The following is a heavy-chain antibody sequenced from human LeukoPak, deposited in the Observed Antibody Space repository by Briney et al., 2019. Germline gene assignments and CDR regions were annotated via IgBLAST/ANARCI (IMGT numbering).Heavy chain of an antibody. CDR1: GSTFSSYG. V-gene: IGHV3-30*18. CDR3: AKIRGYGDYYDAFDI. Sequence: PGRSLRLSCAASGSTFSSYGMHWVRQAPGKGLEWVAVISYDGSNKYYADSVKGRFTISRDNSKNTLYLQMNSLRAEDTAVYYCAKIRGYGDYYDAFDIWGQGTMVTVSS. D-gene: IGHD4-17*01. CDR2: ISYDGSNK. J-gene: IGHJ3*02.